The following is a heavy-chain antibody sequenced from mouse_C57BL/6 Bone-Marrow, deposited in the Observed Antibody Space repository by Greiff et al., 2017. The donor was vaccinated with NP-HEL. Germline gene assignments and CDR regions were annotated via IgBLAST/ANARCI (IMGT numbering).Heavy chain of an antibody. CDR3: ARRGLRGAWFAY. J-gene: IGHJ3*01. Sequence: QVQLQQSGAELVRPGTSVKMSCKASGYTFTNYWIGWAKQRPGHGLEWIGDIYPGGGSTNYNEKFKGKATLTADKSSSTAYMQFSSLTSEDSAIYYCARRGLRGAWFAYWGQGTLVTVSA. CDR2: IYPGGGST. CDR1: GYTFTNYW. V-gene: IGHV1-63*01. D-gene: IGHD1-1*01.